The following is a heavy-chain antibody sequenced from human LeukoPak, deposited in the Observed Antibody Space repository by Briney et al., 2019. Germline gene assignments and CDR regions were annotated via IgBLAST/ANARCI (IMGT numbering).Heavy chain of an antibody. CDR3: ARHSSGYPYYYGMDV. D-gene: IGHD3-22*01. Sequence: GGSLRLSCAASGFTFSSSAMSWVRQAPGKGLEWVSAISNNGGYTYYADSVQGRFTISRDNSKNTLYLQMNSLRAEDTAVYYCARHSSGYPYYYGMDVWGQGTTVTVSS. J-gene: IGHJ6*02. V-gene: IGHV3-23*01. CDR1: GFTFSSSA. CDR2: ISNNGGYT.